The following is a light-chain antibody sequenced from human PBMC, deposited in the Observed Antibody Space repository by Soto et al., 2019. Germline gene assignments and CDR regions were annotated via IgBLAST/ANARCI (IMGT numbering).Light chain of an antibody. Sequence: AILMTQSPSSLSASTGDRVTITCRASQGISSYLAWYQQKPGQAPKLLIYAAFNLQTGVPSRFSGSGSGTEFTLTISSLQPEDFATYYCQQHNAYPLTFGGGTKVDIK. CDR3: QQHNAYPLT. V-gene: IGKV1-8*01. CDR1: QGISSY. J-gene: IGKJ4*01. CDR2: AAF.